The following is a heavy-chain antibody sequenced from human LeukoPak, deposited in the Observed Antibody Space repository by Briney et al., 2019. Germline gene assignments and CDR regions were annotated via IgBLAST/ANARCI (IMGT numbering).Heavy chain of an antibody. Sequence: TGGFLRLSCAASGFTFDDYAMHWVRQAPGKGLEWVSLIRGDGGSTYYADSVKGRFTISRDNSKNSLFLQMNSLRTDDTALYYCAKDVAVVAAKNFDHWGQGTLVTVSS. CDR1: GFTFDDYA. V-gene: IGHV3-43*02. J-gene: IGHJ4*02. CDR2: IRGDGGST. CDR3: AKDVAVVAAKNFDH. D-gene: IGHD2-21*02.